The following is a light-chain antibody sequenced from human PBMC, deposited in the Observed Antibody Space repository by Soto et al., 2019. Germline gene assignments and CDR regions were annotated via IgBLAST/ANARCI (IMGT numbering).Light chain of an antibody. J-gene: IGKJ1*01. CDR1: QSVSSN. CDR2: GTS. V-gene: IGKV3-15*01. Sequence: EMVMTQSPATLSVSPGERATLSCRASQSVSSNLAWYQQKPGQAPRLLIYGTSIRATGIPARFSGSGSGTEFTLTISSLQSEDFAVYYCQQYNNWPRTFGQGTKVDIK. CDR3: QQYNNWPRT.